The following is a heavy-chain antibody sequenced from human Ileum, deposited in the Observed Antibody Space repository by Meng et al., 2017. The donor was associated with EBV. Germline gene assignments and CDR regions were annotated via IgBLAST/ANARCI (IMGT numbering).Heavy chain of an antibody. V-gene: IGHV4-30-4*01. J-gene: IGHJ4*02. CDR1: RGSIRSTGHY. Sequence: QVQLQESGPGLGTPSHALSLTLPASRGSIRSTGHYWTWSRQPPGKGLEWIGYIFSSGSSLYNPSLQSRVTISVDTSKNQFSLNLSSVTAADTAVYYCARVAVTAIHFDSLGPGTLVTVSS. CDR3: ARVAVTAIHFDS. CDR2: IFSSGSS. D-gene: IGHD2-21*02.